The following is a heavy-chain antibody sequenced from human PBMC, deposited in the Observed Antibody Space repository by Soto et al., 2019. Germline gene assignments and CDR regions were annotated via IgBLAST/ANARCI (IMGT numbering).Heavy chain of an antibody. V-gene: IGHV4-30-2*01. CDR1: GGSISSGGYS. D-gene: IGHD1-26*01. CDR3: AREGASGSPDWYFHV. J-gene: IGHJ2*01. Sequence: QLQLQESGSGLVKPSQTLSLTCAVSGGSISSGGYSWSWLRQPPGKGLEWIGYIFHSGSTYYNPSVKGRVTLSVAGAKNPVSLELSSVTAAATAVYYCAREGASGSPDWYFHVWGRGTLVTVSS. CDR2: IFHSGST.